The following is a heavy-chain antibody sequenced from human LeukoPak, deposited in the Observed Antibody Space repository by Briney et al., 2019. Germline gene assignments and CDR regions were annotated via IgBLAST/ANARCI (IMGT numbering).Heavy chain of an antibody. CDR3: AKGGRYDSSGYYPSDAFDI. CDR1: GFTVSSNY. Sequence: GGSLRLSCAASGFTVSSNYMSWVRQAPGKGLEWVSAISGSGGSTYYADSVKGRFTISRDNSKNTLYLQMNSLRAEDTAVYYCAKGGRYDSSGYYPSDAFDIWGQGTMVTVSS. J-gene: IGHJ3*02. D-gene: IGHD3-22*01. V-gene: IGHV3-23*01. CDR2: ISGSGGST.